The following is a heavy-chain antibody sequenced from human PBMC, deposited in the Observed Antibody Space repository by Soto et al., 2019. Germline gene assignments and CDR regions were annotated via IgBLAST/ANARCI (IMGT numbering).Heavy chain of an antibody. CDR3: ARRYGASFDY. D-gene: IGHD4-17*01. CDR1: GGSISSYY. CDR2: IYYSGST. Sequence: QVQLQESGPGLVKPSETLSLTCTVSGGSISSYYWSWIRQPPGKGLEWIGYIYYSGSTNYNPSLKSRVTLSVDTSKNQFSLKRSSVTAADAAVYYCARRYGASFDYWGPGTLVTVSS. V-gene: IGHV4-59*01. J-gene: IGHJ4*02.